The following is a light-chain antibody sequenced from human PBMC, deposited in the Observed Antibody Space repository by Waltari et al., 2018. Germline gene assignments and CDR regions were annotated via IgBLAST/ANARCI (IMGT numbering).Light chain of an antibody. CDR3: SSYIRGSALVI. CDR2: GVS. V-gene: IGLV2-14*03. Sequence: QSALTPPASVSGSPGQSITISCTGTSSDIGDYNYVSWFQQHPGKAPKLMIFGVSERPSGVSNRFSRSKSGNTASLTISGLQAEDEADYYCSSYIRGSALVIFGGGSKLTVL. CDR1: SSDIGDYNY. J-gene: IGLJ2*01.